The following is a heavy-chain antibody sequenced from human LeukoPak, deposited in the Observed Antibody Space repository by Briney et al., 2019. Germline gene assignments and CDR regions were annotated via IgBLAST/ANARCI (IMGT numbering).Heavy chain of an antibody. V-gene: IGHV3-7*01. Sequence: GSLRLSCAASGFTFSSYWMSWVRQAPGKGLEWVANINKDGSEKYYVDSVKGRFTISRDNAKTSLYLQMISLRAEDTAVYYCATLRGDYGSGAFDPWGQGTLVTVSS. D-gene: IGHD3-10*01. CDR1: GFTFSSYW. J-gene: IGHJ5*02. CDR3: ATLRGDYGSGAFDP. CDR2: INKDGSEK.